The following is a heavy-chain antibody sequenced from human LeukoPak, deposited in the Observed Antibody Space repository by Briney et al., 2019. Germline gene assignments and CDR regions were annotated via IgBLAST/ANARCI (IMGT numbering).Heavy chain of an antibody. CDR3: ARDPSNDYGDYGWFDP. D-gene: IGHD4-17*01. J-gene: IGHJ5*02. V-gene: IGHV3-21*01. CDR1: GFTFSSYS. Sequence: GGSLRLSCAASGFTFSSYSMNWVRQAPGKGLEWVSSISSSSSYIYYADSVKGRFTISRDNAKNSLYLQMNSLRAEDTAVYYCARDPSNDYGDYGWFDPWGQGTLDTVSS. CDR2: ISSSSSYI.